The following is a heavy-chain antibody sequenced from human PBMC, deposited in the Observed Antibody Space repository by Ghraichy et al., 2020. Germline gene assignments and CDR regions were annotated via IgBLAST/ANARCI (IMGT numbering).Heavy chain of an antibody. J-gene: IGHJ5*02. CDR2: TYYRSNWYQ. Sequence: SQTLSLTCAISGDSVSSNSAGWNWIRQSPSRGLEWLGRTYYRSNWYQDYAVSVRSRITISSDTSKNQFSLLLNSVTPEDTAVYYCASAIVDSGSYWRLKSWGQGTLVTVSS. CDR1: GDSVSSNSAG. D-gene: IGHD1-26*01. CDR3: ASAIVDSGSYWRLKS. V-gene: IGHV6-1*01.